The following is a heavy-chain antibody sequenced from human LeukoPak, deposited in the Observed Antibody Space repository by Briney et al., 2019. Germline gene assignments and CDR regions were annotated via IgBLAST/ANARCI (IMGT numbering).Heavy chain of an antibody. J-gene: IGHJ4*02. CDR2: IYYSGST. V-gene: IGHV4-31*03. Sequence: PSETLSLTCTVSGGSISSGGYYWSWIRQDPGKGLEWIGYIYYSGSTYYNASLKSCGTILVDTSKNQFSLKLSSVAAADTAVDYCAREGRFDDFWSGYIDYWGQGTLVTVSS. D-gene: IGHD3-3*01. CDR1: GGSISSGGYY. CDR3: AREGRFDDFWSGYIDY.